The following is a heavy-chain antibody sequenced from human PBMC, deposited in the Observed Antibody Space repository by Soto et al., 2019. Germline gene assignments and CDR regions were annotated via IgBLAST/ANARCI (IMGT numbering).Heavy chain of an antibody. D-gene: IGHD2-15*01. V-gene: IGHV1-69*01. CDR3: ARDHCSGGSCYPYYYYGMDV. CDR1: GGTFSSYA. Sequence: QVQLVQSGAEVKKPGSSVKVSCKASGGTFSSYAISWVRQAPGQGVEWMGGIIPIFGTANYAQKFQGRVTITADESTSTAYMELSSLRSEDTAVYYCARDHCSGGSCYPYYYYGMDVWGQGTTVTVSS. CDR2: IIPIFGTA. J-gene: IGHJ6*02.